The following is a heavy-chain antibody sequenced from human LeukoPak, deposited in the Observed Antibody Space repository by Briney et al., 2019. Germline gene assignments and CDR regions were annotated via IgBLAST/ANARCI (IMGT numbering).Heavy chain of an antibody. V-gene: IGHV3-30*18. D-gene: IGHD1-1*01. J-gene: IGHJ4*02. CDR2: ISYDGSDK. CDR1: GFSFSDNF. Sequence: GGSLRLSCAASGFSFSDNFMSWVRQAPGKGLEWVAVISYDGSDKYYADSVKGRFSISRDNSKNTLYLQMNSLRAEDTALYYCAKDLLGQLALDYWGQGTLVTVSS. CDR3: AKDLLGQLALDY.